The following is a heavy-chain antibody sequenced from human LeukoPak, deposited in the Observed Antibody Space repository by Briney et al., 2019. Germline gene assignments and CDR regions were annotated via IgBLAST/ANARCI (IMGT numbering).Heavy chain of an antibody. CDR1: GGSFSSSY. CDR2: ISRSGIT. J-gene: IGHJ4*02. D-gene: IGHD3-22*01. CDR3: ARSLYDEGY. V-gene: IGHV4-34*01. Sequence: SETLSLTCAVYGGSFSSSYWSWIRQPPGKGLEWIGEISRSGITKYNPSLKSRVTISVDTSQSQFSLRLSSVTAADTAVYYCARSLYDEGYWGQGNLVTVSS.